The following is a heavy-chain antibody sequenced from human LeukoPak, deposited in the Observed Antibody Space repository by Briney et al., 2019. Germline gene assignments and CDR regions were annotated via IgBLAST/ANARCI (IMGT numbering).Heavy chain of an antibody. J-gene: IGHJ6*02. CDR1: GFTFSSYA. CDR2: ISYDGSNK. Sequence: PGGSLRLSCAASGFTFSSYAMHWVRQAPGKGLEWVAVISYDGSNKYYADSVKGRFTISRDNSKNTLYLQMNSLRAEDTAVYYCARVEYSSGWYWDYYYYYGMDVWGQGTTVTVSS. V-gene: IGHV3-30*04. CDR3: ARVEYSSGWYWDYYYYYGMDV. D-gene: IGHD6-19*01.